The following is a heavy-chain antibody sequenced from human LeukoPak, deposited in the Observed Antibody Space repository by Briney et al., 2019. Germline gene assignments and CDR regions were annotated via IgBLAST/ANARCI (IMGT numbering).Heavy chain of an antibody. CDR3: ARAIRNSARMALNAFDM. Sequence: ASVKVSCKASGGTFSSYAISWVRQAPGQGFEWMGRISPSNGDTDYRQKFQGRVSITRDTSTSTTYMELSSLTSDDTAIYYCARAIRNSARMALNAFDMWGQGTKLTVSS. CDR2: ISPSNGDT. V-gene: IGHV1-2*06. CDR1: GGTFSSYA. J-gene: IGHJ3*02. D-gene: IGHD4-23*01.